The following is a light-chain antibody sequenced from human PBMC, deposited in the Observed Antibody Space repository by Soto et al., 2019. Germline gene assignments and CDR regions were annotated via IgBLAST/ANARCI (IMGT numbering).Light chain of an antibody. CDR2: GSS. V-gene: IGKV3-15*01. CDR1: QRVSGN. Sequence: EIVMTQSQATLSVSPGERATLSCRASQRVSGNLAWYQQKPGQAPRLLIYGSSTRATGIPTRFSGSGSGTELTLTIRSLQSEDFAVYYCQQDNNWPPITFGQGTRLEIK. CDR3: QQDNNWPPIT. J-gene: IGKJ5*01.